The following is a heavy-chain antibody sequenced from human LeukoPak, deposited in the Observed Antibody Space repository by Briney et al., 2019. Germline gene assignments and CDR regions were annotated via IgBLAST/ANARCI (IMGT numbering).Heavy chain of an antibody. J-gene: IGHJ3*02. D-gene: IGHD6-6*01. V-gene: IGHV4-59*08. CDR1: GGSISGYY. Sequence: PSETLSLTCIVSGGSISGYYWSWIRQPPGKGLEWIGYIYYSGSTNYNPSLKSRVTISVDTSKNQFSLKLSSVTAADTAVYYCARHSSSDAFDIWGQGTMVTVSS. CDR3: ARHSSSDAFDI. CDR2: IYYSGST.